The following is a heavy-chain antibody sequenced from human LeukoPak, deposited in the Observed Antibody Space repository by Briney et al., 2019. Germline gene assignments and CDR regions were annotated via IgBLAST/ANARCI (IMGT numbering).Heavy chain of an antibody. D-gene: IGHD1-26*01. CDR3: TRESGAFSPFGF. CDR2: VHLSGAT. Sequence: PSETLSLTCAVSGGSITTTNWWSWVRQPPGKGLEWIGEVHLSGATNYNPSLESRVSMSIDKSKNNLSLEVTSVTAADTAIYYCTRESGAFSPFGFWGLGTLVTVSS. J-gene: IGHJ4*02. CDR1: GGSITTTNW. V-gene: IGHV4-4*02.